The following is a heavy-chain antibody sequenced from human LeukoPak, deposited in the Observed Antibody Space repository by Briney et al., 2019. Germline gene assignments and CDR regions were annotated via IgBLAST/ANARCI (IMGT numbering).Heavy chain of an antibody. CDR2: IIPIFGTP. J-gene: IGHJ6*04. CDR1: GGTFSRYA. D-gene: IGHD2-2*01. Sequence: GASVKVSCKASGGTFSRYAISWVRQAPGQALEWMGGIIPIFGTPNYAQKFQGRVTITADKTTSTVYMDVSSLRSEDTGVYYCARLVVPAALGDYYYYGMDVWGKGTTVIVSS. CDR3: ARLVVPAALGDYYYYGMDV. V-gene: IGHV1-69*06.